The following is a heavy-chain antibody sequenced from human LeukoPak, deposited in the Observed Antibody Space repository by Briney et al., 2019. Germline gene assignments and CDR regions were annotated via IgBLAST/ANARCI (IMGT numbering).Heavy chain of an antibody. Sequence: GSLRLSCAASGFTFSSYWMSWVRQAPGKGLEWVANIKQDGSEKYYVDSVKGRLTISRDNAKNSLYLQMNSLRAEDTAVYYCARDKDKWLRFGGLNWFDPWGQGTLVTVSS. CDR3: ARDKDKWLRFGGLNWFDP. CDR2: IKQDGSEK. D-gene: IGHD5-12*01. V-gene: IGHV3-7*03. J-gene: IGHJ5*02. CDR1: GFTFSSYW.